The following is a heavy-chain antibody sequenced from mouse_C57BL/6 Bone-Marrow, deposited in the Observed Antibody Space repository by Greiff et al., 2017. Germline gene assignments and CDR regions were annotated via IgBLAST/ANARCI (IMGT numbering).Heavy chain of an antibody. V-gene: IGHV1-81*01. CDR3: ARGAQALFAY. CDR2: IYPRSGNT. J-gene: IGHJ3*01. D-gene: IGHD3-2*02. CDR1: GYTFTSYG. Sequence: VKLVESGAELARPGASVKLSCKASGYTFTSYGISWLKQRTGQGLEWIGEIYPRSGNTYYNEKFKGKATLTADKSSSTAYMELRSLTSEDSAVYVCARGAQALFAYWGQGTLVTVSA.